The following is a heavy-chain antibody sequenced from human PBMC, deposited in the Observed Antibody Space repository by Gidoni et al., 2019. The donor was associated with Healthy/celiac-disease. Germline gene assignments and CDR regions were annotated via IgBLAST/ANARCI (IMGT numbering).Heavy chain of an antibody. Sequence: EVQLVESGGGLVKPGGSLRPSCSASGLPFSSFIMHWVRQCPGKGLVWVSSISSSSSYIYYADSVKGRLTISRDNAKNSLYLQMNSLRAEDTAVYYCARDRGYSYGVFDYWGQGTLVTVSS. CDR1: GLPFSSFI. D-gene: IGHD5-18*01. CDR2: ISSSSSYI. J-gene: IGHJ4*02. V-gene: IGHV3-21*01. CDR3: ARDRGYSYGVFDY.